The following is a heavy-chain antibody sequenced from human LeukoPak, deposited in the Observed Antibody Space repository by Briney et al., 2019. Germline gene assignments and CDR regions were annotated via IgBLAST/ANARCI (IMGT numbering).Heavy chain of an antibody. CDR1: SDSINNFY. CDR2: IYYSGST. Sequence: SETLSLTWTVSSDSINNFYWSWIRQPPEGGLEYIGYIYYSGSTNYNPSLKSRLTISIDTSKSQFSMKLSSVTAADTAVYYCARLARLTLIRGITGYHSLDDWGKGTKVTVSS. V-gene: IGHV4-59*01. CDR3: ARLARLTLIRGITGYHSLDD. D-gene: IGHD3-10*01. J-gene: IGHJ6*04.